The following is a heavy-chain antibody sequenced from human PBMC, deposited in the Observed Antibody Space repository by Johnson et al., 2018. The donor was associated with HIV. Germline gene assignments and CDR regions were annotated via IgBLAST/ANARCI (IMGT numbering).Heavy chain of an antibody. CDR2: LSGSGGRT. CDR3: SRPWGASSSPDSFDL. D-gene: IGHD6-13*01. CDR1: GFTFSSYA. J-gene: IGHJ3*01. V-gene: IGHV3-23*04. Sequence: EVQLVESGGGLVQPGGSLRLSCAASGFTFSSYALSWVRQAPGQGLEWVSGLSGSGGRTNYAASVKGRFTISRDNSKNTLYLQMNSLRAEDTAVYYCSRPWGASSSPDSFDLWGQGTMVTVSS.